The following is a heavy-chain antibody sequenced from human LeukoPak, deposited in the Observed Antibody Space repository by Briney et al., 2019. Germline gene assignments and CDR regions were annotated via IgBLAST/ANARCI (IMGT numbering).Heavy chain of an antibody. CDR3: ARAPVQDLSFVGWFDS. CDR1: GGSVGSDS. CDR2: ISASGTT. V-gene: IGHV4-4*07. Sequence: PSETLSLTCTGSGGSVGSDSWNWIRLPAGKGLEWIGRISASGTTNYSPSLFSRVTMSVDTSGNKFSLKLNSVTAADTAVYFCARAPVQDLSFVGWFDSWSQGALVIVSS. J-gene: IGHJ5*01. D-gene: IGHD1-26*01.